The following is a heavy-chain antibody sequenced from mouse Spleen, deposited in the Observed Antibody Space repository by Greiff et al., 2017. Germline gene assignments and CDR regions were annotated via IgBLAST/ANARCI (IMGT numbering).Heavy chain of an antibody. V-gene: IGHV1-56*01. CDR3: ARIHYGDYVGFAY. CDR2: IFPGSGST. D-gene: IGHD2-13*01. J-gene: IGHJ3*01. CDR1: GYTFTSHW. Sequence: VKLMESGPELVRPGASVKIFCKAPGYTFTSHWMQWVRQRPGQGLEWIGEIFPGSGSTYYNEKFKGKATLTVDTSSSTAYMQVSSLTSEDSAVYFCARIHYGDYVGFAYWGQGTLVTVSA.